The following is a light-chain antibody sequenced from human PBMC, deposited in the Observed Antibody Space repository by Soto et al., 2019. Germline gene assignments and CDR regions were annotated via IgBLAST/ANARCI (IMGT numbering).Light chain of an antibody. J-gene: IGLJ3*02. V-gene: IGLV2-14*03. CDR3: SSHTSISTWV. Sequence: QSALTQPASVSGSPGQSITISCTGTSSDVGGYNFVSWYQQRPGKAPKIIIYDVSNRPSGVSNRFSGSKSGNTASLTISGLQAADEADYYCSSHTSISTWVFGGGTKVTVL. CDR2: DVS. CDR1: SSDVGGYNF.